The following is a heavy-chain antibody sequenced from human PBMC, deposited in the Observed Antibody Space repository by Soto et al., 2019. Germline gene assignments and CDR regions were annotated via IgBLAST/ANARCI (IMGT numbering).Heavy chain of an antibody. Sequence: GGSLRLSCAASGFTFSGYWMSWLRQAPGKGLEWVANIKQDGSEKYYVDSVKGRFTISRDNAKNSLYLQMDSLRAEDTAVYYCARALDTIFGVVIIRWFDPWGQGTLVTVSS. J-gene: IGHJ5*02. V-gene: IGHV3-7*05. CDR3: ARALDTIFGVVIIRWFDP. CDR2: IKQDGSEK. CDR1: GFTFSGYW. D-gene: IGHD3-3*01.